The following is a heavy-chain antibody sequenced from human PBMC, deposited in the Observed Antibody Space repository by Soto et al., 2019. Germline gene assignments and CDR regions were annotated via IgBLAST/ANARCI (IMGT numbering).Heavy chain of an antibody. J-gene: IGHJ6*02. D-gene: IGHD5-18*01. CDR1: GVSFRPYY. V-gene: IGHV4-34*01. CDR2: INHSGST. Sequence: ETLSLTCAVYGVSFRPYYWSWIRQPPGKKLEWIGEINHSGSTNYNPSLKSRVTISVDTSKNQFSLKLSSVTAADTAVYYCARGGGYSYGYRQPGYYDYGMDVRGQGTTVAVSS. CDR3: ARGGGYSYGYRQPGYYDYGMDV.